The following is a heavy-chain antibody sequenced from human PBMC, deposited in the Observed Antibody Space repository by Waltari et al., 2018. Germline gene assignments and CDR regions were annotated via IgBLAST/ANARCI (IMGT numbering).Heavy chain of an antibody. CDR2: FSYDGSNK. D-gene: IGHD6-6*01. Sequence: QVRLVESGGGVVPPGRSLSISFSASGFPFHPYCMHWVRQAPGKGLEWVAVFSYDGSNKDYADSVRGRFTISRDISTNTLYLQMNSLRAEDTAVYYCAKDSAGNSGSSDYWGQGTLVIVSS. CDR1: GFPFHPYC. J-gene: IGHJ4*02. V-gene: IGHV3-30*18. CDR3: AKDSAGNSGSSDY.